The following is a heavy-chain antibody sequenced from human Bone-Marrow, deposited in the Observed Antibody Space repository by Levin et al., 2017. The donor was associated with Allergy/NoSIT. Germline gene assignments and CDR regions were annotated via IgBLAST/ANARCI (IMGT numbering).Heavy chain of an antibody. D-gene: IGHD2-2*01. CDR2: ISGSGGTK. Sequence: GESLKISCEASGFTFSDYEMNWVRQAPGKGLIYISYISGSGGTKYYADSVKGRFTISRDNAKNFLYLQMNSLRAEDTATYYCARSPPYCDHTGCSRGRDYWGQGTLVTVSS. CDR1: GFTFSDYE. V-gene: IGHV3-48*03. CDR3: ARSPPYCDHTGCSRGRDY. J-gene: IGHJ4*02.